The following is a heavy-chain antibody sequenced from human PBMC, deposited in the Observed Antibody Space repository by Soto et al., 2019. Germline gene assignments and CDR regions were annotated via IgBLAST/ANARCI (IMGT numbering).Heavy chain of an antibody. CDR3: ARDSEESGSYSRYYYYGMDV. V-gene: IGHV3-53*01. Sequence: QPGGSLRLSCAASGFTVSSNYMSWVRQAPGKGLEWVSVIYSGGSTYYADSVKGRFTISRDNSKNTLYLQMNSLRAEDTAVYYCARDSEESGSYSRYYYYGMDVWGQGTTVTVS. D-gene: IGHD1-26*01. CDR2: IYSGGST. J-gene: IGHJ6*02. CDR1: GFTVSSNY.